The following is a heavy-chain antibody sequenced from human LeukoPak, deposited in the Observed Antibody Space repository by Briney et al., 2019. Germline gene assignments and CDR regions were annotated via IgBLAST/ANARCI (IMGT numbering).Heavy chain of an antibody. CDR1: GGSFSGYY. CDR3: ARDGSSDILTGYYMTAYYFDY. D-gene: IGHD3-9*01. CDR2: INHSGST. J-gene: IGHJ4*02. Sequence: PSETLSLTCAVYGGSFSGYYWSWIRQPPGKGLEWIGEINHSGSTNYNPSLKSRVTISVDTSKNQFSLRLSSVTAADTAVYYCARDGSSDILTGYYMTAYYFDYWGRGTLVTVSS. V-gene: IGHV4-34*01.